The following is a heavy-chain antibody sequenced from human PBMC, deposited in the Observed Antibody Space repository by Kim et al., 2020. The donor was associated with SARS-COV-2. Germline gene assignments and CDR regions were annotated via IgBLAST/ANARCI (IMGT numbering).Heavy chain of an antibody. J-gene: IGHJ4*02. V-gene: IGHV5-51*01. CDR3: ARLFSPIEAPFDY. Sequence: PSFHGQVTISAARSISTAYLQWSSLKASDTAMYYCARLFSPIEAPFDYWGQGTLVTVSS.